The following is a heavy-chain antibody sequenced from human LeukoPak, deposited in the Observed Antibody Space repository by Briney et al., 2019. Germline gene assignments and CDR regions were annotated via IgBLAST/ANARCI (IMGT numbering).Heavy chain of an antibody. D-gene: IGHD3-10*01. Sequence: SETLSLTCTVSGGSISSSNYYWGWIRQPPGKGLEWIANIYFSGSTYYNPSLKSRVTISVDTSKNQFSLKLSSVTAADTAVYYCASHYYYGSGSYFEVFYYFDYWGQGTLVTVSS. V-gene: IGHV4-39*01. CDR3: ASHYYYGSGSYFEVFYYFDY. CDR2: IYFSGST. J-gene: IGHJ4*02. CDR1: GGSISSSNYY.